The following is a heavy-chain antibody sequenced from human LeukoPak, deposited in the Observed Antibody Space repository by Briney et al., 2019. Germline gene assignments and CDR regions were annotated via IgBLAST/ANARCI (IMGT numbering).Heavy chain of an antibody. V-gene: IGHV3-21*01. Sequence: GGSLRLSCAASGFTFSSYSMNWVRRAPGKGLGWVSSIIGSSSYTYYADSVKGRFTISRDNAKNSLYLQMNSLRAEDTAVYYCARDREQLVPDFDYWGQGTLVTVSS. CDR3: ARDREQLVPDFDY. CDR2: IIGSSSYT. J-gene: IGHJ4*02. D-gene: IGHD6-6*01. CDR1: GFTFSSYS.